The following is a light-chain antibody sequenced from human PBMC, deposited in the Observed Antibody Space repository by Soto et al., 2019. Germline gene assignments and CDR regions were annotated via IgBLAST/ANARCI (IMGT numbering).Light chain of an antibody. CDR2: EAS. Sequence: IGGARSEGTLSLSPGERATLACKASQSVSNNYLAWYQQRPGQAPRLLISEASNRATGIPARFSGSGSGTDFTLTISSLEPEDFAVYYCQQRSNWPPTFGQGTKVDI. CDR1: QSVSNNY. CDR3: QQRSNWPPT. J-gene: IGKJ1*01. V-gene: IGKV3-11*01.